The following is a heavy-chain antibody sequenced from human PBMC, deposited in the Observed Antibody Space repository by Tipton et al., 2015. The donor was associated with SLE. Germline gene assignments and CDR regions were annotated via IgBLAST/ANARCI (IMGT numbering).Heavy chain of an antibody. J-gene: IGHJ6*02. D-gene: IGHD6-13*01. V-gene: IGHV4-30-4*01. CDR2: INHSGST. CDR3: ARGLGSSWFADYGMDV. Sequence: TLSLTCTVSGGSISSGDYYWSWIRQPPGKGLEWIGEINHSGSTSYNPSLKSRVTISVDTSKNQFSLKLSSVTAADTAVYYCARGLGSSWFADYGMDVWGQGTTVTVSS. CDR1: GGSISSGDYY.